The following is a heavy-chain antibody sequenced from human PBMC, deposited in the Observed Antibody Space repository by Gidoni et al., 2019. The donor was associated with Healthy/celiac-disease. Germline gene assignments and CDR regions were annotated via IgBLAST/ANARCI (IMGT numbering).Heavy chain of an antibody. V-gene: IGHV5-10-1*03. J-gene: IGHJ3*02. Sequence: EVQLVQSGAEVQQPVESLRISCQGSAYSFTSYWISWVRQMPGKGMEWMGRIDPRYSYTNYSPAFQGHVTISADKSISTAYLQWSSLKASDNAMYYCARLGKDIVATIDAFDIWGQGTMVTVSS. D-gene: IGHD5-12*01. CDR3: ARLGKDIVATIDAFDI. CDR2: IDPRYSYT. CDR1: AYSFTSYW.